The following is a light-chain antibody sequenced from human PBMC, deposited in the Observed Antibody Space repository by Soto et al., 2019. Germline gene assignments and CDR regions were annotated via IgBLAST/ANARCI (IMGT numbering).Light chain of an antibody. CDR3: KQYAGSLSWT. CDR1: QSLANHY. Sequence: EIGLTQSAANLSLFPGERASLXCRASQSLANHYRAWYQQKPGKVPRLLXXGASSRATGIQERLSGSGSGKDFTLNISRLEPEDFAVYYCKQYAGSLSWTFGQGTKVDIK. V-gene: IGKV3-20*01. J-gene: IGKJ1*01. CDR2: GAS.